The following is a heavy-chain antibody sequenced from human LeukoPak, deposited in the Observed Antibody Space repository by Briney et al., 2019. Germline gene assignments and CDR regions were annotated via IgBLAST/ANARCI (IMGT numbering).Heavy chain of an antibody. CDR3: ARFGALWFGESSPLFDY. CDR1: GYTFTGYY. V-gene: IGHV1-2*02. Sequence: ASVKVSCKASGYTFTGYYMHWVRQAPGQGLEWMGWINPNSGGTNYAQKFQGRVTMTRDTSISTAYMELSRLRSDDTAVYYCARFGALWFGESSPLFDYWGQGTLVTVSS. CDR2: INPNSGGT. D-gene: IGHD3-10*01. J-gene: IGHJ4*02.